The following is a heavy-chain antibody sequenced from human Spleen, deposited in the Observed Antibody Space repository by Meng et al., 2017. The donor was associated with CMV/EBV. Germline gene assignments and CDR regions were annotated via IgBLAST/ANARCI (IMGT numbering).Heavy chain of an antibody. V-gene: IGHV3-69-1*01. CDR3: ATDEGAY. CDR2: ISSSGTI. J-gene: IGHJ4*02. CDR1: GFTFSDYY. D-gene: IGHD1-26*01. Sequence: GESLKISCAASGFTFSDYYMNWVRQAPGKGLEWVSSISSSGTIYYADSVKGRFTISRDDAKNSLYLQMNSLRAEDTAIYYCATDEGAYWGQGTLVTVSS.